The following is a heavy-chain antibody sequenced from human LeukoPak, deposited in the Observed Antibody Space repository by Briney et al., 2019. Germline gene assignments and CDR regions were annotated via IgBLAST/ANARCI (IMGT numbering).Heavy chain of an antibody. D-gene: IGHD4-17*01. J-gene: IGHJ4*02. Sequence: ASVKVSCTASGGTFSSYAISWVRQAPGQGLEWMGGIIPIFGTANYAQKFQGRVTITADESTSTAYMELSSLRSEDTAVYYCARDLGDYGDYLGDYWGQGTLVTVSS. CDR1: GGTFSSYA. CDR3: ARDLGDYGDYLGDY. V-gene: IGHV1-69*01. CDR2: IIPIFGTA.